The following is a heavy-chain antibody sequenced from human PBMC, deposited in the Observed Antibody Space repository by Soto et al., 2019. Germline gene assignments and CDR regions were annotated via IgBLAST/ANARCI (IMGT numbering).Heavy chain of an antibody. Sequence: QVQLVQSGAEVKRPGASVKVSCKASGYTFNSYGISWVRQAPGQGLEWMGWITEHNGNRNYAQKFQGRVKIIADESTSTVYMELSSLRSEDTAMYYCARGWGYDSNDYYYAYWGQGTLVIVSS. CDR3: ARGWGYDSNDYYYAY. CDR1: GYTFNSYG. D-gene: IGHD3-22*01. J-gene: IGHJ4*02. V-gene: IGHV1-18*01. CDR2: ITEHNGNR.